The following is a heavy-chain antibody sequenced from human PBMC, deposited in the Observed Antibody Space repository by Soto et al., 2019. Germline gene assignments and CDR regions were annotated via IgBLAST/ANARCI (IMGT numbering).Heavy chain of an antibody. D-gene: IGHD3-16*01. CDR1: GGSISSSSYY. J-gene: IGHJ4*02. CDR3: ASCGPTIGGY. Sequence: QLQLQESGPGLVKPSETLSLTCTASGGSISSSSYYWGWIRQPPGKGLEWIGSIYYSGSTYYNPSLKSRVTISVDTSKNQFSLKLSSVTAADTAVYYCASCGPTIGGYWGQGTLVTVSS. CDR2: IYYSGST. V-gene: IGHV4-39*01.